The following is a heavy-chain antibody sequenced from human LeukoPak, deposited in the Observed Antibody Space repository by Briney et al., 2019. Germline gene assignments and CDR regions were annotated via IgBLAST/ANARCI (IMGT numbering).Heavy chain of an antibody. Sequence: PGGSPRLSCAASGFTFSSYSMNWVRQAPGKGLEWVSSISSSSSYIYYADSVKGRFTISRDNAKNSLYLQMNSLRAEDTAVYYCAREDSSGWAGVYYFDYWGQGTLVTVSS. CDR1: GFTFSSYS. V-gene: IGHV3-21*01. CDR2: ISSSSSYI. CDR3: AREDSSGWAGVYYFDY. J-gene: IGHJ4*02. D-gene: IGHD6-19*01.